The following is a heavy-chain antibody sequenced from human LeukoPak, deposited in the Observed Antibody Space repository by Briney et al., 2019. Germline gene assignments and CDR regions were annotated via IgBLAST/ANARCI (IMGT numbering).Heavy chain of an antibody. CDR3: ARDRSTYWFDP. CDR1: GGSISSYY. V-gene: IGHV4-59*01. J-gene: IGHJ5*02. D-gene: IGHD3-10*01. Sequence: PSETLPLTCTVSGGSISSYYWSWIRQPPGKGLEWIGYIYYSGSTNYNPSLKSRVTVSVDTSKNQFSLKLSSVTAADTAVYYCARDRSTYWFDPWGQGTLVTVSS. CDR2: IYYSGST.